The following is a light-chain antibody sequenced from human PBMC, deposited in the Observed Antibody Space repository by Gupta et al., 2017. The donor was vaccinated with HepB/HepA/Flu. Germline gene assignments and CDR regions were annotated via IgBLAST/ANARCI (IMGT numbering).Light chain of an antibody. Sequence: DVVLTQSPLSLPVILGQPASMSCWSSQSLADTDGSTYLSWFQQRPGQPPRRLIYEVSNRDSGVPDRFIGSGSGSDFTLTISSVEAEDVGLYYCMQSTHWPPLAFGGGTKVEI. CDR3: MQSTHWPPLA. CDR2: EVS. CDR1: QSLADTDGSTY. J-gene: IGKJ4*01. V-gene: IGKV2-30*01.